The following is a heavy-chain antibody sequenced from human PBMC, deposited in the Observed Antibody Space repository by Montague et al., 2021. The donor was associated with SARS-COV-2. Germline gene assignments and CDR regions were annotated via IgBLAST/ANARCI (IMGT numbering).Heavy chain of an antibody. CDR1: TFTVNNNY. Sequence: SLRLSCSASTFTVNNNYLSWVRQAPGTGLELVSFISAGCTTYYAYSVWGRFTISRDISKNTLFLQMNNLRAEDTALYYCARVRNSWAYYFDYWGQGTLVTVSS. J-gene: IGHJ4*02. CDR2: ISAGCTT. V-gene: IGHV3-66*01. CDR3: ARVRNSWAYYFDY. D-gene: IGHD6-13*01.